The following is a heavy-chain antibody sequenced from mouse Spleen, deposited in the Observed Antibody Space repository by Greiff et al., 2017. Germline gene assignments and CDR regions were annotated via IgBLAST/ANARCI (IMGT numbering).Heavy chain of an antibody. CDR1: GYTFTDYN. V-gene: IGHV1-18*01. D-gene: IGHD1-1*01. Sequence: VQLKQSGPELVKPGASVKIPCKASGYTFTDYNMDWVKQSHGKSLEWIGDINPNNGGTIYNQKFKGKATLTVDKSSSTDYMELRSLSSEDTAVYYCARVITTVVAEDYYAMDYWGQGTSVTVSS. CDR3: ARVITTVVAEDYYAMDY. J-gene: IGHJ4*01. CDR2: INPNNGGT.